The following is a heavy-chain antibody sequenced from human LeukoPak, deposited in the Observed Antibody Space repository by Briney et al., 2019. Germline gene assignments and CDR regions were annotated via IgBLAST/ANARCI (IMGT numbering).Heavy chain of an antibody. J-gene: IGHJ1*01. CDR3: AKDDDWGRYKH. D-gene: IGHD3-16*01. V-gene: IGHV3-23*01. Sequence: GGSLRLSCAASGFTFSTYAMTWVRQTPGKGLEWVSGISPSGGITYYTDSVKGRFTISRDNSRNTQSLHMNSLRAEDTAVYYCAKDDDWGRYKHWGQGTLVTVSS. CDR1: GFTFSTYA. CDR2: ISPSGGIT.